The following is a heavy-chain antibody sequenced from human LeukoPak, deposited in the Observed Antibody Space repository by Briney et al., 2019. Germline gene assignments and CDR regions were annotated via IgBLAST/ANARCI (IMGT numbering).Heavy chain of an antibody. J-gene: IGHJ4*02. CDR3: ARDPDSGPDL. CDR2: LNPNTGDT. Sequence: ASVKVSCKASGYIFAHYHTHWVRQAPGQGLEWMGSLNPNTGDTLLPQKFQGRVTMTRDTSITVGYMELSSLTFDDTGVHYCARDPDSGPDLWGQGTLVTVAS. CDR1: GYIFAHYH. V-gene: IGHV1-2*02. D-gene: IGHD2-15*01.